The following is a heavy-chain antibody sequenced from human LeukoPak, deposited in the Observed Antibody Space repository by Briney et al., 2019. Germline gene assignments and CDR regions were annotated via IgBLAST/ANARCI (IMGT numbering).Heavy chain of an antibody. J-gene: IGHJ4*02. CDR1: GYTFTSYG. D-gene: IGHD6-13*01. CDR2: ISAYNGNT. V-gene: IGHV1-18*01. CDR3: ARDPGSSSWTPFDY. Sequence: GASVKVSCKASGYTFTSYGISWVRQAPGQGLEWMGWISAYNGNTNYAQKLQGRVTMTTDTSTSTAYMELRSLRSGDTAVYYCARDPGSSSWTPFDYWGQGTLVTVSS.